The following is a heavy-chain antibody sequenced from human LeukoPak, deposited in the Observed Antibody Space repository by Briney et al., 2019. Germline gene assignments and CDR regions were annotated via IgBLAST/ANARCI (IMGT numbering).Heavy chain of an antibody. J-gene: IGHJ4*02. CDR1: GFTFSSYA. D-gene: IGHD6-6*01. V-gene: IGHV3-30*03. Sequence: GGSLRLSCAASGFTFSSYAIHWVRQAPGKGLEWVAIISYDGSNKYYADSVKGRFTISRDNAKNSLYLQMNSLRAEDTAMYYCARTHGSWPFRLFDYWGQGTLVTVSS. CDR3: ARTHGSWPFRLFDY. CDR2: ISYDGSNK.